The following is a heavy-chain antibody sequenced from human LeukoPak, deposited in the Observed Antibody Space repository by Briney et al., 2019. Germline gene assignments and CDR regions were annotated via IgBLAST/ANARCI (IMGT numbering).Heavy chain of an antibody. CDR2: IIPIFGTA. CDR3: ARVRTYYYGSGSYFGNPPDYYYYMDV. V-gene: IGHV1-69*05. CDR1: GYTFTSYD. J-gene: IGHJ6*03. Sequence: SVKVSCKASGYTFTSYDINWVRQATGQGLEWMGGIIPIFGTANYAQKFQGRVTITTDESTSTAYMELSSLRSEDTAVYYCARVRTYYYGSGSYFGNPPDYYYYMDVWGKGTTVTVSS. D-gene: IGHD3-10*01.